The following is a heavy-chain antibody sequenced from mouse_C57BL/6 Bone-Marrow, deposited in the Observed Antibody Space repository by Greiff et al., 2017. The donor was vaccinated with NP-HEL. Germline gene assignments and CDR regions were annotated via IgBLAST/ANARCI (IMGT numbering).Heavy chain of an antibody. Sequence: QVQLQQPGAELVMPGASVKLSCKASGYTFTCYWMHWVKQRPGQGLEWIGEIDPSDSYTNYNQKFKGKSTLTVDKSSSTAYMQLSSLTSEDSAVYYCARRKTNWDYAMDYWGQGTSVTVSS. D-gene: IGHD4-1*01. CDR2: IDPSDSYT. CDR3: ARRKTNWDYAMDY. CDR1: GYTFTCYW. J-gene: IGHJ4*01. V-gene: IGHV1-69*01.